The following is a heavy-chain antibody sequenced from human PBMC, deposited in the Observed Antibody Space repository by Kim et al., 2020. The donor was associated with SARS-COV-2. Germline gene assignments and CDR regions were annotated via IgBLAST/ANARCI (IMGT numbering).Heavy chain of an antibody. Sequence: SETLSLTCTVSGGSISSGGYYWSWIRQHPGKGLEWIGYIYYSGSTYYNPSLKSRVTISVDTSKNQFSLKLSSVTAADTAVYYCSRAPRGGVITFGEVISGGFDYWGPGTLVTLSS. CDR3: SRAPRGGVITFGEVISGGFDY. D-gene: IGHD3-16*02. V-gene: IGHV4-31*03. CDR2: IYYSGST. CDR1: GGSISSGGYY. J-gene: IGHJ4*02.